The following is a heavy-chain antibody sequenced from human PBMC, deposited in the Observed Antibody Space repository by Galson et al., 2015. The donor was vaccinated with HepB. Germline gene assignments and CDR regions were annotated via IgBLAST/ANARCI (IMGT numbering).Heavy chain of an antibody. CDR1: GFTFSSYW. CDR3: ARDPARWTLFGELFHDAFDI. Sequence: SLRLSCAASGFTFSSYWMSWVRQAPGKGLEWVANIKQDGSEKYYVDSVKGRFTISRDNAKNSLYLQMNSLRAEDTAVYYCARDPARWTLFGELFHDAFDIWGQGTMVTVSS. CDR2: IKQDGSEK. V-gene: IGHV3-7*01. D-gene: IGHD3-10*01. J-gene: IGHJ3*02.